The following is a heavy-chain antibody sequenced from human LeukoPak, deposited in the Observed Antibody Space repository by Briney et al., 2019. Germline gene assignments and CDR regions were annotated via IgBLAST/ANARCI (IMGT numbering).Heavy chain of an antibody. CDR2: IYYTGST. D-gene: IGHD3-22*01. CDR1: GYSISSTY. CDR3: ARMYDRSGYYYPFDY. J-gene: IGHJ4*02. V-gene: IGHV4-59*08. Sequence: SETLSLTCTVSGYSISSTYQWGWGWIRQPPGKGLEWIGYIYYTGSTNYNPSLKSRVTISVDTSKNHFSLKLTSVTAADTAVYYCARMYDRSGYYYPFDYWGQGTLVTVSS.